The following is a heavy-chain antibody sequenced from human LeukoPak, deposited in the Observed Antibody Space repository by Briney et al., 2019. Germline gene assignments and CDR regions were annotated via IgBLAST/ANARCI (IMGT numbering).Heavy chain of an antibody. CDR1: GFSLSGDW. Sequence: GGSLRLSCVGSGFSLSGDWMTWVRQAPGTGLEWVANIREDGGETYYVDSVKGRFTISRDNAKNSLYLQMNNLRVEDTAVYFCARPVNRLFLFWGPGTLVTVSS. D-gene: IGHD2-21*01. CDR2: IREDGGET. J-gene: IGHJ4*02. CDR3: ARPVNRLFLF. V-gene: IGHV3-7*01.